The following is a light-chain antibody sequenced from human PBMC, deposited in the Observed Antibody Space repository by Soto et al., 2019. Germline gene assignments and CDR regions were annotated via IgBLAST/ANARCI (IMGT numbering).Light chain of an antibody. J-gene: IGKJ4*01. CDR3: QQFDDLPLS. CDR1: QDISNY. Sequence: DIQMTQSPSSLSASVGDRVTITCQASQDISNYLNWYQQKPGKAPKTLIYDVSVLEAGVPSRFSGGGSGTHFTLTSSRLQAADAAAYYCQQFDDLPLSFAGGTKVQIK. V-gene: IGKV1-33*01. CDR2: DVS.